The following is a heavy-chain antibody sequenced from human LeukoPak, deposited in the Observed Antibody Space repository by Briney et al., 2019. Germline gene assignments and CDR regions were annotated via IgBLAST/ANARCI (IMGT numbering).Heavy chain of an antibody. CDR3: ARGSPADRSGFYYFEY. D-gene: IGHD3-22*01. Sequence: ASVKVSCKASGYTFTGYYKHWVRQAPGQGLEWMGWINANSGDTKYAQKFQAWVTMTRDTSISTAYMELSRLISDDTAVYYCARGSPADRSGFYYFEYWGQGTLVTVSS. V-gene: IGHV1-2*04. J-gene: IGHJ4*02. CDR2: INANSGDT. CDR1: GYTFTGYY.